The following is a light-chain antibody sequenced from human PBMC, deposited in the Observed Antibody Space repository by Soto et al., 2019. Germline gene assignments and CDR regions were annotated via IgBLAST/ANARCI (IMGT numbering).Light chain of an antibody. J-gene: IGLJ1*01. CDR2: EVS. CDR3: SSSTSGSTPFV. Sequence: QSVLTQPASVSGPPGQSITISCTGTSSDIGGSNSVSWYQQHPGQAPKLMISEVSNRPSGVSNRFSGSKSGNTASLTISGLQAEDEADYYCSSSTSGSTPFVFGAGTKVTVL. CDR1: SSDIGGSNS. V-gene: IGLV2-14*01.